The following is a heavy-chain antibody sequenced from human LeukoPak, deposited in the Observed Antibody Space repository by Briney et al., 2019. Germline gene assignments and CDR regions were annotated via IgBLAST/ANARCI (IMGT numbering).Heavy chain of an antibody. Sequence: PGRSLRLSCAASGFPFSSYWMHWVRQAPGKGLVWVSRINSDGSSTSYADSVKGRFTISRDNAKNTLYLQMNSLRAEDTAVYYCAGGKVTVKDYWGQGTLVTVSS. CDR1: GFPFSSYW. CDR3: AGGKVTVKDY. CDR2: INSDGSST. V-gene: IGHV3-74*01. D-gene: IGHD4-17*01. J-gene: IGHJ4*02.